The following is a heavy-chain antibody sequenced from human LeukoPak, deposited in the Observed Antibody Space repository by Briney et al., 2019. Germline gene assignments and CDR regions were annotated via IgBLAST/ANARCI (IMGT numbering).Heavy chain of an antibody. CDR3: ARVGDHFHWYLDL. CDR2: LYSGSDT. CDR1: GFSDSTKY. Sequence: GGSLRLSCAASGFSDSTKYMNWVRQAPGKGLEWVSILYSGSDTYYANSVKGRFTISRDSSKNILFLQMNDLRAEDTAVYYCARVGDHFHWYLDLWGRGTLVTVSS. V-gene: IGHV3-53*01. D-gene: IGHD3-10*01. J-gene: IGHJ2*01.